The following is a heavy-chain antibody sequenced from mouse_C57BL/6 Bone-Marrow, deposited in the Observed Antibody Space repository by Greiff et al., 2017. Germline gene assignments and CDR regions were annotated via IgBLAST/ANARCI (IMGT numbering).Heavy chain of an antibody. Sequence: EVKLVESGGGLVKPGGSLKLSCAASGFTFSSYAMSWVRQTPEKRLEWVATISDGGSYTYYPDNVKGRFTISRDNAKNNLYLQMSHLKSEDTAMYYCARDDVVSHFDYWGQGTTLTGSS. V-gene: IGHV5-4*01. CDR2: ISDGGSYT. J-gene: IGHJ2*01. CDR1: GFTFSSYA. D-gene: IGHD1-1*01. CDR3: ARDDVVSHFDY.